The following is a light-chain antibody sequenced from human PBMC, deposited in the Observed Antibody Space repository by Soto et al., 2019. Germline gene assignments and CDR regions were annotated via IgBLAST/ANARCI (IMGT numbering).Light chain of an antibody. CDR1: QGISSY. V-gene: IGKV1-9*01. CDR2: AAC. CDR3: QHLNSLPPYT. Sequence: DIQLTQSPSFLSASVGDRDTITCRASQGISSYLAWYQQKPGKAPKLLIYAACTLQSGVPSRFSGSGSGTEFTLTISCLQPEDLATCCCQHLNSLPPYTFGEGTKLEIK. J-gene: IGKJ2*01.